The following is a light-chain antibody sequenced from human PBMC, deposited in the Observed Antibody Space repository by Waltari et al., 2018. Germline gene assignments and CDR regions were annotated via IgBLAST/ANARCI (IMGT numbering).Light chain of an antibody. V-gene: IGLV2-8*01. Sequence: QSALTQPPSASGSPGQSVTISCTGTSRDVGRYNFVSWYQQHPGKAPKLIIYEVTERPSGVPDRFSGSKSGNTASLTVSGLQTEDESYYYCSSYAGSMTLVFGGGTKLTVL. J-gene: IGLJ2*01. CDR3: SSYAGSMTLV. CDR1: SRDVGRYNF. CDR2: EVT.